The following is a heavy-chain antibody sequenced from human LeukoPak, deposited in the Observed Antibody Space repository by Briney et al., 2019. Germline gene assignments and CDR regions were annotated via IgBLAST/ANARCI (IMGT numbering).Heavy chain of an antibody. J-gene: IGHJ4*02. Sequence: LGESLKISCKGSGYSFTYWIGWVRQMPGKGLEWMGIIYSGDSHTKYSPSFQGRLTISADKSISTAYLQWSSLEASDTAMYYCASARHGDYVWDYWGQGTLVTVSS. CDR2: IYSGDSHT. CDR1: GYSFTYW. CDR3: ASARHGDYVWDY. D-gene: IGHD4-17*01. V-gene: IGHV5-51*01.